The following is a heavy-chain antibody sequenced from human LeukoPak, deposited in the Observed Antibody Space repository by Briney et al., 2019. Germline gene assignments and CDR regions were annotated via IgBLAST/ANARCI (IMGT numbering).Heavy chain of an antibody. CDR3: ARDIKSIRGDYADFDY. D-gene: IGHD4-17*01. J-gene: IGHJ4*02. Sequence: ASVKVSCKASGGTFSSYGISWVRQAPGQGLEWMGGIIPIFGTANYAQKFQGRVTMTTDTSTSTAYMELRSLRSDDTAVYYCARDIKSIRGDYADFDYWGQGTLVTVSS. CDR2: IIPIFGTA. CDR1: GGTFSSYG. V-gene: IGHV1-69*05.